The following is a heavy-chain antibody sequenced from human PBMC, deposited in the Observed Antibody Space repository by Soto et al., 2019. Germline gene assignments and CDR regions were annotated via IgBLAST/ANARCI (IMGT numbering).Heavy chain of an antibody. CDR2: ISWNSGSI. V-gene: IGHV3-9*01. Sequence: EVQLVESGGGLVQPGRSLRLSCAASGFTYDDYAMHWVRQAPGKGLEWVSGISWNSGSIGYADSVKGRFTISRDIAKNSLYLQMNSLRAEDTALYSCAKDSGQWLAPGYGIWGQGTMVTVSS. D-gene: IGHD6-19*01. J-gene: IGHJ3*02. CDR1: GFTYDDYA. CDR3: AKDSGQWLAPGYGI.